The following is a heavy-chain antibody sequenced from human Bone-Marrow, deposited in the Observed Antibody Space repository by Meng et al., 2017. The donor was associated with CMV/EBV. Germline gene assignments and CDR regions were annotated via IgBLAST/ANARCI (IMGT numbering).Heavy chain of an antibody. V-gene: IGHV4-34*01. Sequence: SQTLSLTCAVYGGSFSGYYWSWIRQPPGRGLEWIGEINHSGSTNYNPSLKSRVTISVDTSKNQFSLKLSSVTAADTAVYYCARDRGDVWGQGTTVTVSS. CDR2: INHSGST. J-gene: IGHJ6*02. D-gene: IGHD3-16*02. CDR1: GGSFSGYY. CDR3: ARDRGDV.